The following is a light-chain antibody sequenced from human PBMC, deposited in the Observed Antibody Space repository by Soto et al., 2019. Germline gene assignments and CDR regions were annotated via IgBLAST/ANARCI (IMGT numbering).Light chain of an antibody. Sequence: EVVLTQSPGTLSLSPGERATLSCRASQTVRSSNLAWYQQKPGQAPKVLIYRASSRATGIPDRFSGSGSGTDFTLTISRREQEDFAVDYCHQYGSSPRTFGQGNKVEIK. J-gene: IGKJ1*01. CDR2: RAS. CDR1: QTVRSSN. CDR3: HQYGSSPRT. V-gene: IGKV3-20*01.